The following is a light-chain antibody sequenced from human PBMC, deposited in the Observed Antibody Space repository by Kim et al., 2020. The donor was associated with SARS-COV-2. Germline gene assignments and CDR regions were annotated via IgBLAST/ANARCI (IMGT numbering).Light chain of an antibody. CDR2: AAT. V-gene: IGLV2-8*01. CDR1: GIDVGGSNY. CDR3: SSYGGSNNLA. J-gene: IGLJ2*01. Sequence: GQSVTTSATATGIDVGGSNYFSCYHPYPGIAPNLMIYAATKRPPVVPDRLSGSKSGNPASLTVSGLQPEDEADYYCSSYGGSNNLAFGGGTQLTVL.